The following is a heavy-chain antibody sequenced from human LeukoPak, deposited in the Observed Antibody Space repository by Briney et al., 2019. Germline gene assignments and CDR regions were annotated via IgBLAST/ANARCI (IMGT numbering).Heavy chain of an antibody. CDR3: AKGLIVVPHSFDY. D-gene: IGHD3-22*01. CDR2: ISGSGGST. CDR1: GFTFSSYA. J-gene: IGHJ4*02. V-gene: IGHV3-23*01. Sequence: GGSLRLSCAASGFTFSSYAMSWVRQAPGKGLEWVSAISGSGGSTYYANSVKGRFTISRDNSKNTLYLQMNSLRAEDTAVYYCAKGLIVVPHSFDYWGQGTLVTVSS.